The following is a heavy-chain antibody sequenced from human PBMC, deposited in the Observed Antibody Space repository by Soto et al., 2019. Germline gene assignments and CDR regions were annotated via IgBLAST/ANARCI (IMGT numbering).Heavy chain of an antibody. V-gene: IGHV3-23*01. CDR2: ISDSGATT. D-gene: IGHD6-19*01. J-gene: IGHJ4*02. Sequence: GGSQILSCAASGFPFGENAMSWVRQAPGKGLEWVSGISDSGATTYYADSVRGRFTISRDNSKNTLYLQMKSLRAEDSASYYCAKEDTSSGSLDYWGQGALVTVSS. CDR1: GFPFGENA. CDR3: AKEDTSSGSLDY.